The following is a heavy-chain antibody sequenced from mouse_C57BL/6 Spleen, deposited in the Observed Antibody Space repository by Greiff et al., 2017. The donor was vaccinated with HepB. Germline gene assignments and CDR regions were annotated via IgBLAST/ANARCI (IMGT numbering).Heavy chain of an antibody. Sequence: VQLQQSGTVLARPGASVKMSCKTSGYTFTSYWMHWVKQRPGQGLEWIGAIYPGNSDTSYNQKFKGKAKLTAVTSASTAYMELSSLTNEDSAVYYCTRGDYGSSSYYYAMDYWGQGTSVTVSS. CDR1: GYTFTSYW. V-gene: IGHV1-5*01. CDR2: IYPGNSDT. J-gene: IGHJ4*01. D-gene: IGHD1-1*01. CDR3: TRGDYGSSSYYYAMDY.